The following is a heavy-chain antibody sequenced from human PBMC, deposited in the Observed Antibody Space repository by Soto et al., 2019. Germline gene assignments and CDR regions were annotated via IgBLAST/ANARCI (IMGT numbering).Heavy chain of an antibody. D-gene: IGHD6-13*01. CDR1: GFTFSSYG. V-gene: IGHV3-30*18. CDR3: AKGDSSSWYVSGYYYYGVDV. J-gene: IGHJ6*02. CDR2: ISYDGSNK. Sequence: GGSLRLSCAASGFTFSSYGMHWVRQAPGKGLEWVAVISYDGSNKYYADSVKGRFTISRDNSKNTLYLQMNSLRAEDTAVYYCAKGDSSSWYVSGYYYYGVDVWGQGTTVTVSS.